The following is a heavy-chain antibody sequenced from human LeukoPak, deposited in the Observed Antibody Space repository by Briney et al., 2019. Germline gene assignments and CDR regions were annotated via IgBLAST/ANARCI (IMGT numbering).Heavy chain of an antibody. D-gene: IGHD1-26*01. CDR1: GYTFTSYY. V-gene: IGHV1-46*03. CDR3: ARSQKLGATGD. Sequence: GASVKVSCKASGYTFTSYYMHWVRQAPGQGLEWMGIINPSGGSTNYAQKFQGRVTMTRDTSTSTVYMELSSLRSEDTAVYYCARSQKLGATGDWGQGTLVTVSS. CDR2: INPSGGST. J-gene: IGHJ4*02.